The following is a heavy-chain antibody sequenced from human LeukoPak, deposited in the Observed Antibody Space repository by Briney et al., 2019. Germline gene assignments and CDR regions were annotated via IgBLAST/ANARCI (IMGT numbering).Heavy chain of an antibody. J-gene: IGHJ4*02. V-gene: IGHV4-38-2*01. CDR2: IYHSGST. Sequence: SETLSLTCAVSGYSISSGYYWGWIRQPPGKGLEWIGSIYHSGSTYYNPSLKSRVTISVDTSKNQFSLKLSSVTAADAAVYYCERRGYCSGGACYSFDYWGQGTLVTVSS. CDR1: GYSISSGYY. CDR3: ERRGYCSGGACYSFDY. D-gene: IGHD2-15*01.